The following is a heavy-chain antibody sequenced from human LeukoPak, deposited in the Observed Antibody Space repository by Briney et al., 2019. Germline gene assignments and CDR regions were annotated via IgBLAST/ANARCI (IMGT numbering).Heavy chain of an antibody. CDR3: AKDFRYSGSYLGGDAFDI. D-gene: IGHD1-26*01. V-gene: IGHV3-23*01. CDR2: ISGSGGST. CDR1: GFTFSSYA. Sequence: GGSLRLSCAASGFTFSSYAMSWVRQAPGKGLEWVSAISGSGGSTYYADSVKGRFTISRDNSKNTLYPQMSSLRAEDTAVYYCAKDFRYSGSYLGGDAFDIWGQGTMVTVSS. J-gene: IGHJ3*02.